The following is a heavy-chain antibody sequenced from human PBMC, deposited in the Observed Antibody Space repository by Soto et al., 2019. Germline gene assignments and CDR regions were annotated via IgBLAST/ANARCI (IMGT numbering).Heavy chain of an antibody. CDR1: SGSISTDYW. D-gene: IGHD2-8*01. Sequence: QVQLQESGPGLVKPSGTLSLTCAVSSGSISTDYWWSWVRQPPGKGLEWIGEVHRSGTTNYIQSLKSRVTMTVDKSGNQVSLELTSVAAADPAVYYCSRGVSFRWVSWGQGPLVTVSS. CDR3: SRGVSFRWVS. J-gene: IGHJ5*02. CDR2: VHRSGTT. V-gene: IGHV4-4*02.